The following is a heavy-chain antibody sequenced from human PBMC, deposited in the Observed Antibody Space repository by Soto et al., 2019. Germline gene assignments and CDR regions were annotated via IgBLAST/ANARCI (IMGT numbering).Heavy chain of an antibody. J-gene: IGHJ6*02. CDR2: INPNSGGT. CDR3: ACGLQVVAVPGSYGLDV. Sequence: ASVKVSCKASGYTFTGYYMHWVRQAPGQGLEWMGWINPNSGGTNYAQKFQGRVTMTRNTSISTAYMELRKLSSDDTAVYSCACGLQVVAVPGSYGLDVWGQGTTVTVSS. D-gene: IGHD6-19*01. V-gene: IGHV1-2*02. CDR1: GYTFTGYY.